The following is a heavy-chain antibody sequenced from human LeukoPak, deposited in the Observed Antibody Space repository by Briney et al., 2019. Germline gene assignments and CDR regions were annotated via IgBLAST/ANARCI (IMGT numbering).Heavy chain of an antibody. CDR3: AELGITMIGGV. CDR2: ISSSGSTI. CDR1: GFTFSSYE. J-gene: IGHJ6*04. Sequence: GGSLRLSCVASGFTFSSYEVNWVRQAPGKGLEWVSYISSSGSTIYYADSVKGRFTISRDNAKNSLYLQMNSLRAEDTAVYYCAELGITMIGGVWGKGTTVTISS. D-gene: IGHD3-10*02. V-gene: IGHV3-48*03.